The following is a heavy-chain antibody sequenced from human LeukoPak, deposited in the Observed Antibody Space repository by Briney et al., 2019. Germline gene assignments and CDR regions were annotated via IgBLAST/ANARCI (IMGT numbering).Heavy chain of an antibody. D-gene: IGHD7-27*01. J-gene: IGHJ4*02. V-gene: IGHV3-33*05. CDR3: ARDSITGDNSLDY. CDR1: RFTFSTYG. CDR2: IVNDGGNA. Sequence: GRSLRLSCAASRFTFSTYGMQWVRQAPGKGLEWVAVIVNDGGNAHYADSVRGRFTISRDNSKNTLYLQMNSLRAEDTAVYYCARDSITGDNSLDYWGRGTLVTVSS.